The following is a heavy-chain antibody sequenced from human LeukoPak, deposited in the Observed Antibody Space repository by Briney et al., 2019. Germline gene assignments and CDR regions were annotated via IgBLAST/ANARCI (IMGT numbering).Heavy chain of an antibody. J-gene: IGHJ4*02. V-gene: IGHV4-4*02. D-gene: IGHD4-23*01. CDR2: INHSGST. CDR3: ARGAYGGNSRYYFDY. Sequence: PSETLSLTCAVSSGSISSSNWWSWVRQPPGKGLEWIGEINHSGSTNYNPSLKSRVIISVDMSDNQFSLKLSSVTAADTAVYYCARGAYGGNSRYYFDYWGQGTLVTVSS. CDR1: SGSISSSNW.